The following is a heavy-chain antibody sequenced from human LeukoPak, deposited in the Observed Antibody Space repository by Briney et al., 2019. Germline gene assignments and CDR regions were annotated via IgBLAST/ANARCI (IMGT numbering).Heavy chain of an antibody. CDR3: AKVRTYFYHGLDV. Sequence: GGSLRLSCTTSGLTFTSHGFHWLRQVVGKRLEWVAFVRNDGTDTYHADSVRGRFSISRDDSKNTLYLQMNSLRAEDTAIYYCAKVRTYFYHGLDVWGQGTTVTVSS. CDR2: VRNDGTDT. CDR1: GLTFTSHG. V-gene: IGHV3-30*02. D-gene: IGHD1-14*01. J-gene: IGHJ6*02.